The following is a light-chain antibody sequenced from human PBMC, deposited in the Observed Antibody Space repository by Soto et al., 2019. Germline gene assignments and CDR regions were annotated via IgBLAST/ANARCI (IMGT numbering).Light chain of an antibody. CDR2: DVS. Sequence: QSALTQPRSVSGSPTQSVTISCTGTSSDVGGYNYVSWYQQHPGKVPKLMIYDVSKRPSGVPDRFSGSKSGNTASLTISGLQAEDEADYYCLSYAGSSTRVFGTGTKLTVL. J-gene: IGLJ1*01. CDR3: LSYAGSSTRV. V-gene: IGLV2-11*01. CDR1: SSDVGGYNY.